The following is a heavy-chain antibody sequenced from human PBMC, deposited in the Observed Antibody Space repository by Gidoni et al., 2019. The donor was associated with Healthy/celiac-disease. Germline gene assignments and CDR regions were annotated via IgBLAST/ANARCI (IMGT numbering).Heavy chain of an antibody. V-gene: IGHV4-39*02. CDR1: DGSCPSSSYY. Sequence: PDGSCPSSSYYWGWIRQPPGKGLEWIGSIYYSGSTYYNPSLKIRVTISVDTSKNQFSLKLSSVTAADTAVYYCARDKGAITAMGDDAFDIWGQGTMVTVSS. CDR3: ARDKGAITAMGDDAFDI. CDR2: IYYSGST. J-gene: IGHJ3*02. D-gene: IGHD5-18*01.